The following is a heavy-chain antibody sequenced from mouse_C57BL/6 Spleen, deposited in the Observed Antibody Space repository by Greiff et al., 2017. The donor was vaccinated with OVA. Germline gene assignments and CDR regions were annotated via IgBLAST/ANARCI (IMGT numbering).Heavy chain of an antibody. CDR3: TTPNWDLFAY. D-gene: IGHD4-1*01. CDR2: IDPENGDT. V-gene: IGHV14-4*01. J-gene: IGHJ3*01. Sequence: EVKLQESGAELVRPGASVKLSCTASGFNIKDDYMHWVKQRPEQGLEWIGWIDPENGDTEYASKFQGKATITADTSSNTAYLQLSSLTSEDTAVYYCTTPNWDLFAYWGQGTLVTVSA. CDR1: GFNIKDDY.